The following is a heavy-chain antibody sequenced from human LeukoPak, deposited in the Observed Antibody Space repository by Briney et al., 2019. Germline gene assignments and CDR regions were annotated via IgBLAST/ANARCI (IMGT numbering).Heavy chain of an antibody. J-gene: IGHJ4*02. Sequence: PGGSLRLSCAASGFTFSSYAMSWVRQAPGKGLEWVSVIYSGGSTYYADSVKGRFTISRDNSKNTLYLQMNSLRAEDTAVYYCASNDFWSGFKDYWGQGTLVTVSS. D-gene: IGHD3-3*01. CDR3: ASNDFWSGFKDY. V-gene: IGHV3-53*01. CDR1: GFTFSSYA. CDR2: IYSGGST.